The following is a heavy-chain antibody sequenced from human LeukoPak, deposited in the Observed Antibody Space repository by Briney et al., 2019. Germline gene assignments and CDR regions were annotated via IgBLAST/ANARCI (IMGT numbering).Heavy chain of an antibody. CDR3: ARNTETDIPLPYYFDY. J-gene: IGHJ4*02. CDR1: GYTFTSYA. Sequence: ASVKVSCKASGYTFTSYAMHWVRQAPGQRLECMGWINTGNGNTKYSQKFQGRVTITRDTSASTAYMDLSSLRSEDTAVYYCARNTETDIPLPYYFDYWGQGTLVTVSS. CDR2: INTGNGNT. V-gene: IGHV1-3*04. D-gene: IGHD4-17*01.